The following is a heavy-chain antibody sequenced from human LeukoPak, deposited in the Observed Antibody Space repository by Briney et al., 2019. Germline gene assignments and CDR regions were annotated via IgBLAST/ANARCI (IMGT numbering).Heavy chain of an antibody. CDR3: ARPINPDSSGYYWFDP. D-gene: IGHD3-22*01. J-gene: IGHJ5*02. CDR1: GYTFTGYS. Sequence: ASVKVSCKASGYTFTGYSMHWVRQAPGQGLEWVGWINPNSGGTDYAQKFQGRVTMTRDTSISTAYMELSRLRSDDTAVYYCARPINPDSSGYYWFDPWGQGTLVTVSS. CDR2: INPNSGGT. V-gene: IGHV1-2*02.